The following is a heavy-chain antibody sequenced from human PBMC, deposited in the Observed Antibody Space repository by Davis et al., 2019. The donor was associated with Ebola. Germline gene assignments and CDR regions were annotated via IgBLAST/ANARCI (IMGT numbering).Heavy chain of an antibody. J-gene: IGHJ6*02. V-gene: IGHV3-11*04. D-gene: IGHD3-3*01. CDR1: GFTFSDYY. Sequence: GESLKISCAASGFTFSDYYMSWIRQAPGKGLEWVSYISSSGSTIYYADSVKGRFTISRDNAKNSLYLQMNSLRAEDTAVYYCARGPTYYDFWSGYYGVYYYGMDVWGQGTTVTVSS. CDR3: ARGPTYYDFWSGYYGVYYYGMDV. CDR2: ISSSGSTI.